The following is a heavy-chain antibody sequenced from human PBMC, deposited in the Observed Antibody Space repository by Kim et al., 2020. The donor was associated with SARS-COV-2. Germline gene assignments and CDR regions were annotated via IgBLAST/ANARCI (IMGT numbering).Heavy chain of an antibody. D-gene: IGHD3-10*01. Sequence: GGSLRLSCAASGFTFSSYGMHWVRQAPGKGLEWVAVISYDGSNKYYADSVKGRFTISRDNSKNTLYLQMNSLRAEDTAVYYCARDRTLVYYYGSGPFYYGMDVWGQGTTVTVSS. J-gene: IGHJ6*02. CDR2: ISYDGSNK. CDR3: ARDRTLVYYYGSGPFYYGMDV. CDR1: GFTFSSYG. V-gene: IGHV3-33*05.